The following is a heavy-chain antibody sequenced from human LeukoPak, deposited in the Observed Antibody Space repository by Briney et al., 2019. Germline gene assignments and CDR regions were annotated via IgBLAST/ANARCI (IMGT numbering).Heavy chain of an antibody. D-gene: IGHD5-18*01. CDR3: ARENRYSYALDAFDI. Sequence: GGSLRLSSAASGFTFSSYSMNWVRQAPGKGLEWVSSISSSSSYIYYADSVKGRFTISRDNAKNSLYLQMNSLRAEDTAVYYCARENRYSYALDAFDIWGQGTMVTVSS. J-gene: IGHJ3*02. V-gene: IGHV3-21*01. CDR1: GFTFSSYS. CDR2: ISSSSSYI.